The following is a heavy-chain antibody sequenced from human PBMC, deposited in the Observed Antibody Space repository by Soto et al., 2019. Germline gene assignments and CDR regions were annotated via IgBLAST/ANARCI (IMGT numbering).Heavy chain of an antibody. CDR1: GDSIINSDFY. J-gene: IGHJ4*02. CDR3: ASTKDYSSSLDY. CDR2: IFYLGSS. V-gene: IGHV4-39*01. D-gene: IGHD6-6*01. Sequence: PSETLSLTCTVSGDSIINSDFYWGWVRQPPGMGLEWIGSIFYLGSSYYNPSLKSRVTMSVDTSKNQFSLRLRSVTAADTALYYCASTKDYSSSLDYWGQGVLVTVSS.